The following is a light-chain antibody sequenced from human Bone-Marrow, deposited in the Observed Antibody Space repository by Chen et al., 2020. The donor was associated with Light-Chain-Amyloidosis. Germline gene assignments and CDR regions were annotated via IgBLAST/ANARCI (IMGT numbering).Light chain of an antibody. CDR3: QQCYNWPPWT. CDR2: GVS. CDR1: QSVGSS. V-gene: IGKV3-15*01. J-gene: IGKJ1*01. Sequence: EIVMTQSPATLSVSPGESATLSCRASQSVGSSLAWYQQKPGQAPRLLIYGVSTRATGIPARFSCSWSGTEFTLTISSMQSEDFAVYYCQQCYNWPPWTFGQGIKVEI.